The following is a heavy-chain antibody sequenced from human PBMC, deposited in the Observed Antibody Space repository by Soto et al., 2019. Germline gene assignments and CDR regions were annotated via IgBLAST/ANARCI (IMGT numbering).Heavy chain of an antibody. CDR3: ARGELYLADYYDSSGYYPGFDY. D-gene: IGHD3-22*01. CDR2: IWYDGSNK. V-gene: IGHV3-33*01. CDR1: GFTFSSYG. J-gene: IGHJ4*02. Sequence: GGSLRLSCAASGFTFSSYGMHWVRQAPGKGLEWVAVIWYDGSNKYYADSVKGRFTISRDNSKNTLYLQMNSLRAEDTAVYYCARGELYLADYYDSSGYYPGFDYWGQGTLVTVSS.